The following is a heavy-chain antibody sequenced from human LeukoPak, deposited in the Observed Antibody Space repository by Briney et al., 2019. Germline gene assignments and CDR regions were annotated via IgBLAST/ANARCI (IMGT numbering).Heavy chain of an antibody. J-gene: IGHJ6*03. CDR2: INWNGGST. D-gene: IGHD3-10*01. Sequence: PEGSLRLSCAASGFTFDDYGMSWVRQAPGKGLEWVSGINWNGGSTGYADSVKGRFTISRDNAKNSLYLQMNSLRAEDTALYYCARVSSGTGYYYYYYMDVWGKGTTVTVSS. CDR3: ARVSSGTGYYYYYYMDV. V-gene: IGHV3-20*04. CDR1: GFTFDDYG.